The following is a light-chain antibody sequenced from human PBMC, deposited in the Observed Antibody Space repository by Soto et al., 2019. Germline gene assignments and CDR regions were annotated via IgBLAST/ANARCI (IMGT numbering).Light chain of an antibody. J-gene: IGKJ3*01. CDR1: QGISSY. CDR3: QQYYSYPPF. V-gene: IGKV1-8*01. Sequence: AIRMTQSPSSLSASTGDRVTITCRASQGISSYLAWYQQKPGKAPKLLIYAASTLQSGVPSRFSGSGSGTDVTLTSSCLQSEDFATYYCQQYYSYPPFFGHGTKVDIK. CDR2: AAS.